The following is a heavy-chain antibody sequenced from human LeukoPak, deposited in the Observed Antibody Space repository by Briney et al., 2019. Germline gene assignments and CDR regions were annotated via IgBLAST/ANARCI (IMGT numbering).Heavy chain of an antibody. CDR2: IYYSGST. V-gene: IGHV4-61*01. D-gene: IGHD2-15*01. CDR1: GGSVSSGSYY. Sequence: SETLSLTCTVSGGSVSSGSYYWSWIRQPPGNGLEWIGYIYYSGSTNYNPSLKSRVTISVDTSKNQFSLKLSSVTAADTAVYYCARTRWDWSGGSCYSWYYYYYMDVWGKGTTVTVSS. J-gene: IGHJ6*03. CDR3: ARTRWDWSGGSCYSWYYYYYMDV.